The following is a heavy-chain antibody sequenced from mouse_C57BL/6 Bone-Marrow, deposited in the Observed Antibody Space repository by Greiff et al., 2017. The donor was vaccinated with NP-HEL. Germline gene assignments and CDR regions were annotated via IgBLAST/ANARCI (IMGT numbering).Heavy chain of an antibody. CDR2: IDPEDGDT. D-gene: IGHD1-1*01. Sequence: EVQLQQSGAELVRPGASVKLSCTASGFNIKDYYMHWVKQRPEQGLEWIGRIDPEDGDTGYAPKFQGKATMTADTSSNTAYLQLSSLTSEDTAVYYCTLFYYYGSSYRYFDVWGTGTTVTVSS. J-gene: IGHJ1*03. CDR1: GFNIKDYY. V-gene: IGHV14-1*01. CDR3: TLFYYYGSSYRYFDV.